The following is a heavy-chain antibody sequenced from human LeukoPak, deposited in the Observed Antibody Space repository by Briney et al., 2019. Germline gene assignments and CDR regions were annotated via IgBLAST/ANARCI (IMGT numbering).Heavy chain of an antibody. D-gene: IGHD3-3*01. CDR3: ARANYDFWSGYYPFDY. J-gene: IGHJ4*02. CDR2: IYYSGST. Sequence: SGTLSLTCTVSGGSISSHYWSWIRQPPGKGLEWIGYIYYSGSTNYNPSLKSRVTISVDTSKNQFSLKLSSVTAADTAVYYCARANYDFWSGYYPFDYWGQGTLVTVSS. CDR1: GGSISSHY. V-gene: IGHV4-59*11.